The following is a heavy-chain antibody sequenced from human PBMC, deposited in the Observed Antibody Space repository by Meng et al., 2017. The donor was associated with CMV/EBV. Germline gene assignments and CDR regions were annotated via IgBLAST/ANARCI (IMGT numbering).Heavy chain of an antibody. CDR2: LNHSGST. D-gene: IGHD3-10*01. V-gene: IGHV4-34*01. J-gene: IGHJ5*02. Sequence: FYWSWIPQPPGRGLGWIGELNHSGSTNYSPSLKSRVTISVDTSKNQFSLKLSSVTAADTAVYYCARGAVLVTMVRGVIGGVPNWFDPWGQGTLVTVSS. CDR1: FY. CDR3: ARGAVLVTMVRGVIGGVPNWFDP.